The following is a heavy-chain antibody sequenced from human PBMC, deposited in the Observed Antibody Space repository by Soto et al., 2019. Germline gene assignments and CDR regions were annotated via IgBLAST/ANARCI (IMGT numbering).Heavy chain of an antibody. J-gene: IGHJ4*02. D-gene: IGHD6-6*01. CDR2: IWYDGSNK. CDR1: GFTFSSYG. V-gene: IGHV3-33*01. Sequence: GGSLRLSCAASGFTFSSYGMHWVRQAPGKGLEWVAVIWYDGSNKYYADSVKGRFTISRDNSKNTLYLQMNSLRAEDTAVYYCARDRGSVAARPSFFDYWGQGTLVTVSS. CDR3: ARDRGSVAARPSFFDY.